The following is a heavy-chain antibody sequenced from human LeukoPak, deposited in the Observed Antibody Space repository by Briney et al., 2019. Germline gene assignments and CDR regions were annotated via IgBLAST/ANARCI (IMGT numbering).Heavy chain of an antibody. V-gene: IGHV4-61*01. J-gene: IGHJ3*02. Sequence: SSETLSLTCTVSGGSVSSGSYYWSWIRQPPGKGLEWIGYIYYSGSTNYNPSLKSRVTISVDTSKNQFSLKLSSVTAADTAVYYCARAMVGDAFDIRGQGTMVTVSS. CDR2: IYYSGST. CDR3: ARAMVGDAFDI. D-gene: IGHD5-18*01. CDR1: GGSVSSGSYY.